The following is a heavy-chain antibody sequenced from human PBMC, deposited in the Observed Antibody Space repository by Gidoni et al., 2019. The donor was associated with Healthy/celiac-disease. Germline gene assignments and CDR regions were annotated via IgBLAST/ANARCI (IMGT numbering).Heavy chain of an antibody. J-gene: IGHJ4*02. CDR1: GFTFSNAW. CDR2: IKSKTDGGTT. V-gene: IGHV3-15*01. Sequence: EVQLVESGGGLVKPGGSLRLSCAASGFTFSNAWMSWVRQAPGKGREWVGRIKSKTDGGTTDYAAPVKGRFTISRDDSKNTLYLQMNSLKTEDTAVYYCTTDRIAAREGAGVFDYWGQGTLVTVSS. CDR3: TTDRIAAREGAGVFDY. D-gene: IGHD6-6*01.